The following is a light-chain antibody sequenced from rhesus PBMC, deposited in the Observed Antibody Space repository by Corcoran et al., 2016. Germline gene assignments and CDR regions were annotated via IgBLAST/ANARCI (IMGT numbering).Light chain of an antibody. CDR1: QGSTID. CDR2: EAS. CDR3: QRYYSPPRA. V-gene: IGKV1-21*01. J-gene: IGKJ1*01. Sequence: EIQMTQSPSSLSAAVGDRVTITGRASQGSTIDLAWYQQKPGETPKLLIYEASGLQSGIPSRFSGRGSGTDFTLSISSLPSAGFATSCCQRYYSPPRAFGHGPKVEI.